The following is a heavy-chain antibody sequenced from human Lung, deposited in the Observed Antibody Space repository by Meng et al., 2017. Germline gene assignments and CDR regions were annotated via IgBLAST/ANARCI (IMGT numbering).Heavy chain of an antibody. CDR1: RYTFTTYG. D-gene: IGHD2-15*01. V-gene: IGHV1-18*01. Sequence: QVTLMQSGAEVKKPGASVKVSCKASRYTFTTYGISWVRQAPGKGREWMGWISPYNGYTSSIQKFQGRVTMTTDTSTSTAYMELMSLGSDDTAVYYCAILSHCTGGTCYPYDYWGQGTLVTVSS. CDR2: ISPYNGYT. J-gene: IGHJ4*02. CDR3: AILSHCTGGTCYPYDY.